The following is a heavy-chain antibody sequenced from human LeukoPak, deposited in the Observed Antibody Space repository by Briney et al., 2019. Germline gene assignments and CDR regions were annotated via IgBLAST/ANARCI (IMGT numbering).Heavy chain of an antibody. D-gene: IGHD2-2*02. Sequence: ASVKVSCKTSGYSFTSQDMHWVRQAPGQSLEWMGCINPGNGDTKYSQEFQGKVTITRDTSATTAYMELSSLRSDDMAVYYCTLYNYWGQGTLVTVSS. CDR1: GYSFTSQD. J-gene: IGHJ4*02. CDR2: INPGNGDT. V-gene: IGHV1-3*03. CDR3: TLYNY.